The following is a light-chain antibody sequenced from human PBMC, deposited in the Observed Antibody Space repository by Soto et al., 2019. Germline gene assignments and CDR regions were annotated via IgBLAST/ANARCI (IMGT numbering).Light chain of an antibody. CDR1: NIGSKS. CDR2: YDS. J-gene: IGLJ2*01. V-gene: IGLV3-21*04. CDR3: QVWDISSEHVV. Sequence: SYELAQSPSVSVAPGTTASSPCGGNNIGSKSVHWYQQKPGQAPVLVILYDSDRPSGIPERFSVSNSGKTATLTISRVEAGDEDDYYCQVWDISSEHVVFGGGTKLTVL.